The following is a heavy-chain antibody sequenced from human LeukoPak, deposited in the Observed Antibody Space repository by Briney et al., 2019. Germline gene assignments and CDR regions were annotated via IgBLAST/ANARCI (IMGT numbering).Heavy chain of an antibody. Sequence: PSETLSLTCTVSGGSISSYYWSWIRQPPGKGLEWIGYIYYSGSTNYNPSLKSRVTISVDTSKNQFSLKLSSVTAADTAVYYCAREGVGAEGSFDYWGQGTLVTVSS. D-gene: IGHD1-26*01. CDR2: IYYSGST. J-gene: IGHJ4*02. CDR3: AREGVGAEGSFDY. CDR1: GGSISSYY. V-gene: IGHV4-59*01.